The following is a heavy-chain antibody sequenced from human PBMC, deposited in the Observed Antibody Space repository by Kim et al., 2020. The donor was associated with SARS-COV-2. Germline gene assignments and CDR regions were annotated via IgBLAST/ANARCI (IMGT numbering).Heavy chain of an antibody. V-gene: IGHV1-8*02. J-gene: IGHJ4*02. CDR1: GYTFTSYD. D-gene: IGHD1-26*01. Sequence: ASVKVSCKASGYTFTSYDINWVRQATGQGLEWMGWMNPNSGNTGYAQKFQGRVTMTRNTSLSTAYMELSSLRSEDTAVYYCARADRGIVGATVYYFDWWGQETLVTVSS. CDR3: ARADRGIVGATVYYFDW. CDR2: MNPNSGNT.